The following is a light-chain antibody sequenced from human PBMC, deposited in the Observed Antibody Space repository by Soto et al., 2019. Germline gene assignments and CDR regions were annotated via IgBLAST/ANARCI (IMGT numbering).Light chain of an antibody. Sequence: DIVMTQSPCTLSVSPWERSTLSFMASQSVGTNLAWYQQRPGQAPRLLVYGASTRASGIPPRFSGSGYGTDFTLTITTLQPEDVGIYYCQQCHATPLTFGQGTRLEIK. J-gene: IGKJ5*01. CDR1: QSVGTN. CDR2: GAS. CDR3: QQCHATPLT. V-gene: IGKV3-15*01.